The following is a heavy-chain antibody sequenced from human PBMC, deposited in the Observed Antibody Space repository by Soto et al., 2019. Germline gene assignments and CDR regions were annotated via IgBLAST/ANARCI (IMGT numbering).Heavy chain of an antibody. CDR3: AKILSTVTTYYYGMDA. J-gene: IGHJ6*02. CDR2: ISGSGDKT. V-gene: IGHV3-23*01. D-gene: IGHD4-17*01. CDR1: GFSFSTYP. Sequence: VGTLRLSCAASGFSFSTYPMVCVRQAPGKRLEAVSSISGSGDKTYYKDSVKGRFTISRDNSKNTVDLQMNSLRPEDTAVYYCAKILSTVTTYYYGMDAWGQGTTVTVSS.